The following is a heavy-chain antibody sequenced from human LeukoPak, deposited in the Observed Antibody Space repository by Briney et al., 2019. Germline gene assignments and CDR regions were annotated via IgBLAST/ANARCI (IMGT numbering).Heavy chain of an antibody. V-gene: IGHV1-3*01. CDR2: INAGNGNT. CDR3: ARKGSSVAGLDY. D-gene: IGHD6-19*01. J-gene: IGHJ4*02. Sequence: ASVEVSCKASGYTFTSYAMHWVRQAPGQRLEWMGWINAGNGNTKYSQKFQGRVTITGDTSASTAYMELSSLRSGDTAVYYCARKGSSVAGLDYWGQGTLVTVSS. CDR1: GYTFTSYA.